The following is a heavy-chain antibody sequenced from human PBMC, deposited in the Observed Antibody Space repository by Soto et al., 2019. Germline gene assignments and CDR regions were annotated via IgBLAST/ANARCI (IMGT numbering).Heavy chain of an antibody. CDR3: SKIYTWNEWQGGSDY. J-gene: IGHJ4*02. CDR2: INPNTGVT. CDR1: GYSFAAYY. V-gene: IGHV1-2*02. Sequence: QVHLEQSGAEVKKAGASVKISCKASGYSFAAYYINWVRQVSGQGLEWMGWINPNTGVTDYAQKFQGRVTLTRDKSIKTAYLELTSLRSDDTAVYYCSKIYTWNEWQGGSDYWGQGTLLTVSS. D-gene: IGHD3-3*01.